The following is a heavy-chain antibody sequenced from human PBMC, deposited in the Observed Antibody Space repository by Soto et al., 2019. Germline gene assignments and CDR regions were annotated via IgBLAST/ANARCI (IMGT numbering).Heavy chain of an antibody. D-gene: IGHD4-4*01. CDR2: IKSKTDGGTT. J-gene: IGHJ6*02. Sequence: GGSLRLSCAASGVTFSNAWMNWVRQAPGKGLEWVGRIKSKTDGGTTDYAAPVKGRFTISRDDSKNTLYLQMNSLRDEDTAVYYCARDCFPTYHDYSPPRGMDVWGQGTTVTVSS. CDR1: GVTFSNAW. V-gene: IGHV3-15*07. CDR3: ARDCFPTYHDYSPPRGMDV.